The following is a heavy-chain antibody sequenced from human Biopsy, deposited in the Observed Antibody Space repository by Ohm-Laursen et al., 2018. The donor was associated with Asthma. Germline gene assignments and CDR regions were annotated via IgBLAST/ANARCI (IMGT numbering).Heavy chain of an antibody. CDR1: GGTFSRYA. J-gene: IGHJ6*02. CDR2: IIPVFGTS. Sequence: SVKLSCKASGGTFSRYAISWVRQAPGQGLEWMRGIIPVFGTSNYAQKFQGRVTFTADGSTSSAYMELSSLTSEDSAVYYCAREVSTVDYGYYYCAMDVWGQGTTVTVSS. D-gene: IGHD4-17*01. CDR3: AREVSTVDYGYYYCAMDV. V-gene: IGHV1-69*13.